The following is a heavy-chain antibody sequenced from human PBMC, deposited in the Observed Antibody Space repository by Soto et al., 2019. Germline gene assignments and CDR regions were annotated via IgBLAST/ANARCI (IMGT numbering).Heavy chain of an antibody. J-gene: IGHJ4*02. V-gene: IGHV3-30-3*01. CDR1: GFTFSSYA. CDR3: VRQSLGNIGIRDFDC. D-gene: IGHD1-1*01. Sequence: GGSLRLACAASGFTFSSYAMHWVRQAPGKGLEWVALISYDGSDKDYADSVKGRFTISRDNSKNTLYLQMNSLRAEDTAVYYCVRQSLGNIGIRDFDCWGQGTLVTVSS. CDR2: ISYDGSDK.